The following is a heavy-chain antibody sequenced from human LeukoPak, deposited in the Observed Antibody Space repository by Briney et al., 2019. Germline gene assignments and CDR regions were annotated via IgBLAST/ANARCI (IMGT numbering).Heavy chain of an antibody. V-gene: IGHV4-38-2*02. CDR1: GFSISRGYY. D-gene: IGHD6-13*01. Sequence: SETLSLTCTVSGFSISRGYYWGWIRQPPGKGLQWIGSIYHSGSTYYNPSLKSRVTMSVDTSKNQFSLNLSSVTAADTALYYCARDGLGYSSSSGVYWGQGIMVTVSS. CDR2: IYHSGST. J-gene: IGHJ4*02. CDR3: ARDGLGYSSSSGVY.